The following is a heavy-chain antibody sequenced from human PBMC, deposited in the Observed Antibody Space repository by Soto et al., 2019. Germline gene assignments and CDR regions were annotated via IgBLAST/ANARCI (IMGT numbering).Heavy chain of an antibody. CDR3: ARKGGGYSYGYSDY. CDR2: INHSGST. Sequence: SETLSLTCAVYGGSFSGYYWSWIRQPPGKGLEWIGEINHSGSTNYNPPLKSRVTISVDTSKNQSSLKLSSVTAADTAVYYCARKGGGYSYGYSDYWGQGTLVTVSS. J-gene: IGHJ4*02. CDR1: GGSFSGYY. V-gene: IGHV4-34*01. D-gene: IGHD5-18*01.